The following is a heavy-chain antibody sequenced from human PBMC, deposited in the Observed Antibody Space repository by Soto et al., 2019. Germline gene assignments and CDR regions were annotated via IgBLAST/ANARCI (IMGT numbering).Heavy chain of an antibody. Sequence: SETLSLTCTVSCRSISRSSYSWTWIRQHPGKGLEWIGTLYYSGNTYYNPSLKSRVTISVDTSKNQFSLKLSSVTAADTAVYYCATRQGGSYNWFDPWGQGTLVTVSS. V-gene: IGHV4-39*01. CDR2: LYYSGNT. J-gene: IGHJ5*02. CDR3: ATRQGGSYNWFDP. D-gene: IGHD2-15*01. CDR1: CRSISRSSYS.